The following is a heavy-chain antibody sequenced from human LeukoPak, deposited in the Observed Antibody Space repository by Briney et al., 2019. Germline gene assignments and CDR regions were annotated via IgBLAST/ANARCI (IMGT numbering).Heavy chain of an antibody. Sequence: SETLSLTCTVSGGSLSSGDYYWSWIRQPPGKGLEWIGYIYYSGSTYYNPSLKSRVTMSVDTSKNQFSLKLRSVTAADTAVYYCARDAGQSGQWLVRWFDYWGQGTLVTVSS. D-gene: IGHD6-19*01. CDR2: IYYSGST. CDR3: ARDAGQSGQWLVRWFDY. J-gene: IGHJ4*02. V-gene: IGHV4-30-4*01. CDR1: GGSLSSGDYY.